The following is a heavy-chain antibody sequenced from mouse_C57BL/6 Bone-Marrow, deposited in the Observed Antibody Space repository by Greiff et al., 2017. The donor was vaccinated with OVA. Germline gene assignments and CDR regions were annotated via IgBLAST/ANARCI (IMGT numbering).Heavy chain of an antibody. V-gene: IGHV1-50*01. Sequence: QVQLQQPGAELVKPGASVKLSCKASGYTFTSYWMQWVKQRPGQGLEWIGEIDPSDSSTNYNQKFKGKATLTVDTSSSTAYMQLSSLTSEDSAVYYCARLTTVVATDYWGQGTTLTVSS. D-gene: IGHD1-1*01. CDR1: GYTFTSYW. CDR2: IDPSDSST. J-gene: IGHJ2*01. CDR3: ARLTTVVATDY.